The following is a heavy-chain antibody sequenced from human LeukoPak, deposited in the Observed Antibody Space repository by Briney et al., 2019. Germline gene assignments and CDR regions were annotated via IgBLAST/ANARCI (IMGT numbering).Heavy chain of an antibody. V-gene: IGHV3-11*01. CDR3: ARDKGRAVVVPAAMPEGYYYGMDV. CDR2: ISSSGSTI. J-gene: IGHJ6*02. CDR1: GFTFSDYY. Sequence: NPGGSRRLSRAASGFTFSDYYMSWIRQAPGKGLEWVSYISSSGSTIYYADSVKGRFTISRDNAKNSLYLQMNSLRAEDTAVYYCARDKGRAVVVPAAMPEGYYYGMDVWGQGTTVTVSS. D-gene: IGHD2-2*01.